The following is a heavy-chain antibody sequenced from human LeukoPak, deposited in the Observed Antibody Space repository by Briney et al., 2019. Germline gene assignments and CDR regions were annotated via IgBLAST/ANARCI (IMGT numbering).Heavy chain of an antibody. CDR1: GGTFSSYA. CDR3: ASSTEGGYGDY. CDR2: IIPIFGTA. Sequence: SVKVSCKASGGTFSSYAISWVRQAPGQGLEWMGGIIPIFGTANYAQKFQGRVTITADKSTSTAYMELSSLRSEDTAVYYCASSTEGGYGDYWGQGTLVTVSS. V-gene: IGHV1-69*06. J-gene: IGHJ4*02. D-gene: IGHD5-12*01.